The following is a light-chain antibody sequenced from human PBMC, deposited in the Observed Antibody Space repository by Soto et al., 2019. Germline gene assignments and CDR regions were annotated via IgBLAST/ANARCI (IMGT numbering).Light chain of an antibody. CDR3: PSFSSRLTLSV. CDR2: GNS. J-gene: IGLJ1*01. Sequence: QSVLTQPPSVSGAPGQRVTISCTGSSSNIGAGYDVHWYQQLPGTAPTLLIYGNSNRPSGVPDRLSGSKSATSASLAFTGLLADYESDYYCPSFSSRLTLSVFAPGTKVTLL. CDR1: SSNIGAGYD. V-gene: IGLV1-40*01.